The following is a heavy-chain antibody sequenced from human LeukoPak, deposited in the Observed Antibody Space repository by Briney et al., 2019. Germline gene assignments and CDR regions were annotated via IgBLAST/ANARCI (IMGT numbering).Heavy chain of an antibody. Sequence: GGSLRLSCVASGFTFSGYSTSGVPEAPGKGLECISYLSRSSATIYYADSVKGRFTVSRDNAKNSVYLQMNSLRAEDTAVYYCARVRQSPQIQLYYYYMDVWGKGTTVTVSS. J-gene: IGHJ6*03. CDR3: ARVRQSPQIQLYYYYMDV. CDR1: GFTFSGYS. V-gene: IGHV3-48*04. CDR2: LSRSSATI. D-gene: IGHD5-18*01.